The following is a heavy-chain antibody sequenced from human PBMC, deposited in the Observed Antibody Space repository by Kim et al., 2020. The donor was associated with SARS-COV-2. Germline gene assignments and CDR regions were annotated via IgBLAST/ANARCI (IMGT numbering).Heavy chain of an antibody. J-gene: IGHJ1*01. V-gene: IGHV3-49*04. CDR3: TRGPPSPQYFQY. CDR2: IRSKAYGGTT. Sequence: GGSLRLSCTASGFTFGDYGMSWVRQAPGKGLEWVSFIRSKAYGGTTEYAASVKDRFTISRDDSKSIAYLQMNSLKTEDTAVYYCTRGPPSPQYFQYWGQGTLVTVSS. CDR1: GFTFGDYG.